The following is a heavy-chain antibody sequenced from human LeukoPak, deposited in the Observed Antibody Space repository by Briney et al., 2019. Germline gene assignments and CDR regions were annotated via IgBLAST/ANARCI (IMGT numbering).Heavy chain of an antibody. V-gene: IGHV3-30*04. J-gene: IGHJ4*02. Sequence: PGRSLRLSCAASGFTFSSYVMHWVRQAPGKGLEWVAIISYDGSNEYYADSVKGRFTISRDNSKNTLYLQMNSLRAEDTAVFYCARDRGGTDDFWSGYYTGYFDYWGQGTLVTVSS. D-gene: IGHD3-3*01. CDR1: GFTFSSYV. CDR3: ARDRGGTDDFWSGYYTGYFDY. CDR2: ISYDGSNE.